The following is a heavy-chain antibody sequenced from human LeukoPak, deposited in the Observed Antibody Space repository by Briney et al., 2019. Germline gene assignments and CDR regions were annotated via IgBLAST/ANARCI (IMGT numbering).Heavy chain of an antibody. CDR3: AARSSGNPYF. D-gene: IGHD1-26*01. CDR2: ISYDGSNK. CDR1: GFTFSSYG. Sequence: GGSLRLSCAASGFTFSSYGMHWVRQAPGKGLEWVAVISYDGSNKYYADSVKGRFTISRDNAENSLYLQMNSLRVEDTAVYYCAARSSGNPYFWGQGTLVTVSS. V-gene: IGHV3-30*03. J-gene: IGHJ4*02.